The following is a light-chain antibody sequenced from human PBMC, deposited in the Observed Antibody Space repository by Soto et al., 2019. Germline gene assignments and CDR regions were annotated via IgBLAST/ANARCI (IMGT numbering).Light chain of an antibody. CDR3: NSYTSISTLV. CDR1: SSDVGGYNY. CDR2: EVS. Sequence: QSVLTQPASVSGSPGQSITISCTGTSSDVGGYNYVSWYQQHPGKVPKLMIYEVSNRPSGVSNRFSGSKSGNTASLTISGLQAEDEADYYCNSYTSISTLVFGGGTKLTVL. J-gene: IGLJ2*01. V-gene: IGLV2-14*01.